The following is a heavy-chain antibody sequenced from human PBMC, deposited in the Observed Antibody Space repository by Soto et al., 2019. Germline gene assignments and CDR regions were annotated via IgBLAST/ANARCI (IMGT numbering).Heavy chain of an antibody. CDR1: GFTFSSYD. CDR3: ARGLVVRGGDCGMDG. J-gene: IGHJ6*02. Sequence: EVQLVESGGGLVQPGGSLRLSCAASGFTFSSYDMHWVRQATGKGLEWVSAIGTAGDTYYPGSVKGRFTISRENAKNSLYLQRSRLRAGDTAVYYGARGLVVRGGDCGMDGWGQGTTVSVSS. CDR2: IGTAGDT. V-gene: IGHV3-13*04. D-gene: IGHD2-15*01.